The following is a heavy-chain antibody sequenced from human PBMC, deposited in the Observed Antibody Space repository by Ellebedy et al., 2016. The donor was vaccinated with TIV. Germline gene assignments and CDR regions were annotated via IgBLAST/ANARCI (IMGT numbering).Heavy chain of an antibody. Sequence: GESLKISXTASGFTFTDYGMRWVRQAPGKGLEWISAVNVVGKTYYADSAKGRFTVSRDNSQDTVYLQLSNLRVEDMAVYYCAKETATRGWYTVDYWGQGTLVSVSS. J-gene: IGHJ4*02. V-gene: IGHV3-23*01. CDR3: AKETATRGWYTVDY. D-gene: IGHD6-19*01. CDR2: VNVVGKT. CDR1: GFTFTDYG.